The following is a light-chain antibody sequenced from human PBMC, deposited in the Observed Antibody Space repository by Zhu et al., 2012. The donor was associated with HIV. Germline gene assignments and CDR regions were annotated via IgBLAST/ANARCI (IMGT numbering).Light chain of an antibody. CDR1: RSVSSF. V-gene: IGKV3-20*01. CDR2: GAS. CDR3: QQYGTSLT. J-gene: IGKJ4*01. Sequence: IVLTQSPATLSLSPGERATVSCRASRSVSSFLAWYHQKPGQAPRLLVYGASNRATGIPDRFSGSGSGTDFTLTISRLEPEDFGVYYCQQYGTSLTFGGGTKVEIK.